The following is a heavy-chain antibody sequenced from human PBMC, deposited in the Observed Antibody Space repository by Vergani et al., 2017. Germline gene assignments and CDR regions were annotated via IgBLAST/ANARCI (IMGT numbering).Heavy chain of an antibody. V-gene: IGHV2-70*04. CDR3: ARHSGWFDS. CDR2: IDWDDEE. Sequence: QVILKESGPALVKPTQTLTLTCTFSGFSLTSRGIRVSWLRQPPGKALEWLARIDWDDEEFYNIPLRTRLSISKDTSKHQVVLTMTNMNPVDTATYYCARHSGWFDSWGQGILVIVAS. CDR1: GFSLTSRGIR. J-gene: IGHJ5*01. D-gene: IGHD3-10*01.